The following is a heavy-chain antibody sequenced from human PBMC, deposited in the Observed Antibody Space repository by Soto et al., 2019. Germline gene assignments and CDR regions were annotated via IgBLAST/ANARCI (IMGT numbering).Heavy chain of an antibody. CDR3: ARDPGYYYDSSGYNE. CDR2: ISSSSSYI. D-gene: IGHD3-22*01. Sequence: GGSLGLSCAASGFTFSSYSMNWVRQAPGKGLEWVSSISSSSSYIYYADSVKGRFTISRDNAKNSLYLQMNSLRAEDTAVYYCARDPGYYYDSSGYNEWGQGTLVTVSS. V-gene: IGHV3-21*01. J-gene: IGHJ4*02. CDR1: GFTFSSYS.